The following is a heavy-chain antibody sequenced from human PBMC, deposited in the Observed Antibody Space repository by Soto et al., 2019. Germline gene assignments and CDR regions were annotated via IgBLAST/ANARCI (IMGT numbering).Heavy chain of an antibody. V-gene: IGHV3-48*01. CDR1: GFTFSSYS. CDR3: ASAGSSGWLDAFDI. J-gene: IGHJ3*02. D-gene: IGHD6-19*01. CDR2: ISSSSSTI. Sequence: GGSLRLSCAASGFTFSSYSMNWVRQAPGKGLEWVSYISSSSSTIYYADSVKGRCTISRDNAKNSLYLQMNSLRAEDTAVYYCASAGSSGWLDAFDIWGQGTMVTVSS.